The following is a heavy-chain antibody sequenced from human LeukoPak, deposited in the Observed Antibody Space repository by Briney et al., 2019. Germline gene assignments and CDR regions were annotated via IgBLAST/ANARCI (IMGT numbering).Heavy chain of an antibody. V-gene: IGHV4-61*02. CDR2: IYTSGST. Sequence: PSETLSLTCTVSGDSISSGNYYWTWIRQPAGKGLEWIGRIYTSGSTNYNPSLKSRVTISVDTSKNQFSLRLSSVTAADTAVYYCATLGYSYGTDYWGQGTLVTVSS. J-gene: IGHJ4*02. CDR3: ATLGYSYGTDY. D-gene: IGHD5-18*01. CDR1: GDSISSGNYY.